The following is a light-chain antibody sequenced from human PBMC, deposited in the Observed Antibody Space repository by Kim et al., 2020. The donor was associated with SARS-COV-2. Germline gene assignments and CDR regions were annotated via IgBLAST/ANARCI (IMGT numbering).Light chain of an antibody. V-gene: IGLV3-21*03. CDR1: NVGSKS. J-gene: IGLJ3*02. Sequence: PGKKDRITCGGNNVGSKSVHWYQQKPGQAPVLVIYDDSDRPSGIPERFSGSNSGNTATLTISRVEAGDEADYYCQVWDSSSDHPWVFGGGTKLTVL. CDR2: DDS. CDR3: QVWDSSSDHPWV.